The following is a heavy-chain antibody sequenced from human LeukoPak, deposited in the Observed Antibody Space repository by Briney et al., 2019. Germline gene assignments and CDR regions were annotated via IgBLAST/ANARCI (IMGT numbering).Heavy chain of an antibody. D-gene: IGHD3-22*01. J-gene: IGHJ4*02. CDR3: ARGPNEYYYDSSGYYPY. CDR2: INHSGST. V-gene: IGHV4-34*01. Sequence: PSETLSLTCAVYGGSFRGYYWSWIRQPPGKGLEWIGEINHSGSTNYNPSLKSRVTISVDTSKNKFSLKLSSVTAADTAVYYCARGPNEYYYDSSGYYPYWGQGTLVTVSS. CDR1: GGSFRGYY.